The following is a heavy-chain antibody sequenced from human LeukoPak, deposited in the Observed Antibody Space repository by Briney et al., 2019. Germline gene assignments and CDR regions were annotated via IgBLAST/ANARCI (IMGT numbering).Heavy chain of an antibody. D-gene: IGHD3-22*01. V-gene: IGHV3-48*02. CDR1: GFTFSRYS. CDR3: ARNGLGYYDSSGSRDAFDI. J-gene: IGHJ3*02. Sequence: GGSLRLSCAASGFTFSRYSMNWVRQAPGKGLEWVSYISSSRSTMYYADSVKGRFTISRDNAKNSLYLQMNSLRDEDAAVYYCARNGLGYYDSSGSRDAFDIWGQGTMVTVSS. CDR2: ISSSRSTM.